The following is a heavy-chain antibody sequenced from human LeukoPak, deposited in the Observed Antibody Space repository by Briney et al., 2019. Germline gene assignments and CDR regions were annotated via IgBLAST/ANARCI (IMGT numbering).Heavy chain of an antibody. CDR3: ASPMVRGVIGPYSDY. CDR2: IYYSGST. V-gene: IGHV4-39*01. J-gene: IGHJ4*02. CDR1: GGSISSSSYY. Sequence: KTSETLSLTCTVSGGSISSSSYYWGWIRQPPGKGLEWIGSIYYSGSTYYNPSLKSRVTISVDTSKNQFSLKLSSVTAAETAVYYCASPMVRGVIGPYSDYWGQGTLVTVSS. D-gene: IGHD3-10*01.